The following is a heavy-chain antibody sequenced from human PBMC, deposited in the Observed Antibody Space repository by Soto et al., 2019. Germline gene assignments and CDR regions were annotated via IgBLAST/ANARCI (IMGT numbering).Heavy chain of an antibody. V-gene: IGHV3-21*01. CDR3: ARDRQSTPWYAADY. J-gene: IGHJ4*02. CDR1: GFTFSSYS. D-gene: IGHD6-13*01. CDR2: ISGSGGYI. Sequence: LRLSCEGSGFTFSSYSMNWVRQAPGKGLEWVSSISGSGGYIYYADSVKGRFTISRDNAKNSLYLQMTSLRDEDTALYYCARDRQSTPWYAADYWGQGSLVTVSS.